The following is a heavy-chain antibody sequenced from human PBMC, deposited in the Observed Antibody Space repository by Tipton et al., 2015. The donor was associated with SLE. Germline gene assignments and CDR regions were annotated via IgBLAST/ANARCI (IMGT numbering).Heavy chain of an antibody. V-gene: IGHV3-48*01. D-gene: IGHD3-3*01. J-gene: IGHJ4*02. Sequence: SLRLSCAASESFSSYSMNWVRQAPGKGLEWLSYISSSSSTIYYADSVKGRFTISRDNAKNSLYLQMNSLRVEDTARYYCARDAFYALWSGLGYWGQGTVVTVSS. CDR3: ARDAFYALWSGLGY. CDR1: ESFSSYS. CDR2: ISSSSSTI.